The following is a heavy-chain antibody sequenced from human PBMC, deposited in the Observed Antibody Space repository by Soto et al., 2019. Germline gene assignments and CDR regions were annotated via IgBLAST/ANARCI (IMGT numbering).Heavy chain of an antibody. Sequence: SATLSLTCTVSGGSISSSSYYWGWIRQPPGKGLEWIGSIYYSGSTYYNPSLKSRVTISVDTSKNQFSLKLSSVTAADTAVYYCARRRLEQRSKGVSNWFDPWGQGTLVTVSS. CDR2: IYYSGST. CDR3: ARRRLEQRSKGVSNWFDP. J-gene: IGHJ5*02. CDR1: GGSISSSSYY. D-gene: IGHD1-1*01. V-gene: IGHV4-39*01.